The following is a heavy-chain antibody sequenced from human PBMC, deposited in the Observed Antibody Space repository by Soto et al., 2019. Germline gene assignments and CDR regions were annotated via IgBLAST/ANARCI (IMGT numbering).Heavy chain of an antibody. CDR3: ARWVGGSMYDNSGKYES. CDR1: GFTFSSND. V-gene: IGHV3-30*03. D-gene: IGHD3-22*01. J-gene: IGHJ5*02. CDR2: VSYDGSKK. Sequence: QVQLVESGGGVVQPGRSLRLTCAGSGFTFSSNDMHWVRQAPGKGLEWVALVSYDGSKKYYADSVKGRFTISRDNSENTLYLQMNSLRAEDTAVYYCARWVGGSMYDNSGKYESWGQGTLVTVSS.